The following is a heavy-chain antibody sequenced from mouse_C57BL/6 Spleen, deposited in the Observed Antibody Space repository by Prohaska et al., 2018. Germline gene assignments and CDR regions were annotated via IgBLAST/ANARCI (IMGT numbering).Heavy chain of an antibody. CDR3: ARYGLRPFDY. Sequence: GKSLEWIGDINPNNGGTIYNQKFKGKATLTVDKSSSTAYMELRSLTSEDTAVYYCARYGLRPFDYWGQGTTLTVSS. J-gene: IGHJ2*01. V-gene: IGHV1-18*01. CDR2: INPNNGGT. D-gene: IGHD1-2*01.